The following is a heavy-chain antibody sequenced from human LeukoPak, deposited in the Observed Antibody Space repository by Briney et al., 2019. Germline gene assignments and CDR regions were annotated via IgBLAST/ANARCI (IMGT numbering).Heavy chain of an antibody. CDR3: ARALRYCSSTSCYTGAFDI. D-gene: IGHD2-2*02. CDR2: IYYSGST. CDR1: GGSISSYY. J-gene: IGHJ3*02. V-gene: IGHV4-59*01. Sequence: SETLSLTCTVSGGSISSYYWSWIRQPPGMGLEWIGYIYYSGSTNYNPSLKSRVTISVDTSKNQFSLKLSSVTAADTAVYYCARALRYCSSTSCYTGAFDIWGQGTMVTVSS.